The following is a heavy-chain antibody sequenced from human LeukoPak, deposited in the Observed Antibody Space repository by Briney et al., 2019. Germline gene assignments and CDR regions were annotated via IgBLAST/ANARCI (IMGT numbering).Heavy chain of an antibody. V-gene: IGHV3-33*01. J-gene: IGHJ4*02. CDR1: GFTFSTYG. D-gene: IGHD3-22*01. CDR2: ATNDGVTK. Sequence: GGSLRLSCAASGFTFSTYGMHWVRQAPGRGLEWVAVATNDGVTKNYADSVKGRSTISRDNSKNTLYMQMNSLRVEDTAVYYCATGSGYFYGHWGQGTLVTVSS. CDR3: ATGSGYFYGH.